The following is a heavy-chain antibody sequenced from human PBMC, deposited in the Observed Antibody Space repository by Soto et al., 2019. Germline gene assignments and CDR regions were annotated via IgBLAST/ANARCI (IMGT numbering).Heavy chain of an antibody. CDR1: GGTFSSYA. V-gene: IGHV1-69*01. CDR3: ARGIQLWPTAYYYYGMDV. D-gene: IGHD5-18*01. CDR2: IIPIFGTA. J-gene: IGHJ6*02. Sequence: QVQLVQSGAEVKKPGSSVKVSCKASGGTFSSYAISWVRQAPGQGLEWMGGIIPIFGTANYAQKFQGRVTITADESTSTAYMELSSLRSEDTAVYYCARGIQLWPTAYYYYGMDVWGQGTTVTVSS.